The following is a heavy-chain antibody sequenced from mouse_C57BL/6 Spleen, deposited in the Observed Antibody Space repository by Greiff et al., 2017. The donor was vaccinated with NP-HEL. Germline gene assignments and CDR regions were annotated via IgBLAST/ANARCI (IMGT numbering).Heavy chain of an antibody. CDR3: VTAQDYAMDY. Sequence: EVKVVESGGGLVKPGGSLKLSCAASGFTFSDYGMHWVRQAPEKGLEWVAYISSGSSTIYYADTVKGRFTISRDNAKNTLFLQMTSLRSEDTAMYYCVTAQDYAMDYWGQGTSVTVSS. V-gene: IGHV5-17*01. CDR2: ISSGSSTI. CDR1: GFTFSDYG. D-gene: IGHD3-2*02. J-gene: IGHJ4*01.